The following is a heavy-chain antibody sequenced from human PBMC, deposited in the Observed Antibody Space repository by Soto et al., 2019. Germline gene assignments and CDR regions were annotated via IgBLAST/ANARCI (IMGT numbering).Heavy chain of an antibody. CDR2: ISSSGSTV. CDR3: ARLQWESLGRAGLDV. Sequence: GSLRLSCVASGFSFSSFELDWVRQAPGKGLEWISKISSSGSTVYHTDSVKGRFTISRDNGKNSLYLQMNSLRVDDTAIYYCARLQWESLGRAGLDVWGQGTTVTVSS. V-gene: IGHV3-48*03. J-gene: IGHJ6*02. CDR1: GFSFSSFE. D-gene: IGHD1-26*01.